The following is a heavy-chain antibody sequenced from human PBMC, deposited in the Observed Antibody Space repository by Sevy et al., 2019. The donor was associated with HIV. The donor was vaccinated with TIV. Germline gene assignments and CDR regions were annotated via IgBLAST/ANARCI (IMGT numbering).Heavy chain of an antibody. V-gene: IGHV1-18*01. CDR2: ISAYNGNT. Sequence: ASVKVSCKASGYTFTSYGISWVRQAPGQGLEWIGWISAYNGNTNYAQKLQGRVTMTTDTSTSTAYMELRSLRSDDTAVYYCARDRIMVDFWSGYYSRYYYYGMDVWGQGTTVTVSS. CDR3: ARDRIMVDFWSGYYSRYYYYGMDV. D-gene: IGHD3-3*01. J-gene: IGHJ6*02. CDR1: GYTFTSYG.